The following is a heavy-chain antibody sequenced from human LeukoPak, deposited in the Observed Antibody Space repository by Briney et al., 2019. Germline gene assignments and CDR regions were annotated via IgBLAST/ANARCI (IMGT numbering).Heavy chain of an antibody. CDR1: GYTLTELS. Sequence: ASVKVSCKVSGYTLTELSMHWVRQAPGKGLGWMGGFDPEDGETIYAQKFQGRVTMTRDTSTGTAYMDLSSLTSEDTAVYYCARNPAASGSFEYWGQGTLVTVSS. D-gene: IGHD3-10*01. CDR3: ARNPAASGSFEY. V-gene: IGHV1-24*01. CDR2: FDPEDGET. J-gene: IGHJ4*02.